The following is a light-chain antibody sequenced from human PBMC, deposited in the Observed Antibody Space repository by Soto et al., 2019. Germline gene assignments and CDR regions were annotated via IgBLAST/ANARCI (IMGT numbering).Light chain of an antibody. CDR1: QTISSW. J-gene: IGKJ1*01. Sequence: DIPLTQSPPTPSASLLDGVGIXCLASQTISSWLAWYQQKPGKAPKLLLYDASTLQSGVPSRFSGSGSGTDFTLTISRLHPDDFATYYCQQYNTYPWTFGQGTKVDIK. V-gene: IGKV1-5*01. CDR2: DAS. CDR3: QQYNTYPWT.